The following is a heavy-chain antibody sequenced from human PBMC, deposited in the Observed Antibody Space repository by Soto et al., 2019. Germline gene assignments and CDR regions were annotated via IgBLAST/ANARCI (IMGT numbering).Heavy chain of an antibody. CDR2: INHSGST. V-gene: IGHV4-34*01. CDR1: GGSFSGYY. Sequence: LSLTCAVYGGSFSGYYWSWIRQPPGKGLEWIGEINHSGSTNYNPSLKSRVTISVDTSKNQFSLKLSSVTAADTAVYYCARYVDYGGNFLHPVPYGMDVWGQGTTVTVSS. J-gene: IGHJ6*02. CDR3: ARYVDYGGNFLHPVPYGMDV. D-gene: IGHD4-17*01.